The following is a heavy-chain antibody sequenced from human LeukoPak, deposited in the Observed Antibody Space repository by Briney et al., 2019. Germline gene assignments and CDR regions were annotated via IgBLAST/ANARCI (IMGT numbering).Heavy chain of an antibody. D-gene: IGHD3-10*02. CDR2: IRYDGSNK. CDR1: GFTFSSYG. J-gene: IGHJ6*03. CDR3: ARAGRKSRGVDLVRKKETGYYYYMDV. Sequence: GGSLRLSCAASGFTFSSYGMHWVRQAPGKGLEWVAFIRYDGSNKYYADSVKGRFTISRDNAKNSLYLQMNSLRAEDTAVYYCARAGRKSRGVDLVRKKETGYYYYMDVWGKGTTVTVSS. V-gene: IGHV3-30*02.